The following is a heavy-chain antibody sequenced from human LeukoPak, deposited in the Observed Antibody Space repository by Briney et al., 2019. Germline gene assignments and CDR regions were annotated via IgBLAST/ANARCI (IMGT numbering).Heavy chain of an antibody. J-gene: IGHJ4*02. Sequence: GGSLRLSCVASGFTFSSYAMSWVRQAPGKGLEWVSAISGSGGSTYYADSVKGRFTISRDNSKNRLYLQMNSLRGEDTAVYYCAKGEAVAGSSSYFDYWGQGTLVTVSS. CDR2: ISGSGGST. D-gene: IGHD6-13*01. V-gene: IGHV3-23*01. CDR1: GFTFSSYA. CDR3: AKGEAVAGSSSYFDY.